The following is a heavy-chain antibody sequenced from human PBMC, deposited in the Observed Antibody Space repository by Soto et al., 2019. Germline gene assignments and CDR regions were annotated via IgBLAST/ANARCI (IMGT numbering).Heavy chain of an antibody. D-gene: IGHD3-16*02. J-gene: IGHJ3*02. CDR1: GGSISSYY. V-gene: IGHV4-59*08. CDR2: IYYSGST. CDR3: VRRPNVYIWGSYRAEDDAFDI. Sequence: SETLSLTCTVSGGSISSYYWSWIRQPPGKGLEWIGYIYYSGSTNYNPSLKSRVTISVDTSNNQFSLKLSSVTAADTAVYHCVRRPNVYIWGSYRAEDDAFDIWGQGTMVTVSS.